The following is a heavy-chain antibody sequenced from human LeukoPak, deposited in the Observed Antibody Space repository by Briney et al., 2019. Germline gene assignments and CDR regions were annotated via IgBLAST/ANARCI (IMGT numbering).Heavy chain of an antibody. CDR3: ARPQTSSSSTASLGY. J-gene: IGHJ4*02. V-gene: IGHV3-11*01. CDR2: IGSSGYTI. Sequence: GGSLRLSCAASGFPFSNYFMSWIRQAPGKGLEWISYIGSSGYTIYYSDSVKGRFTISRDNAKNSLYLQMDSLRAEDTAIYYRARPQTSSSSTASLGYWGQGTLVTVSS. D-gene: IGHD6-6*01. CDR1: GFPFSNYF.